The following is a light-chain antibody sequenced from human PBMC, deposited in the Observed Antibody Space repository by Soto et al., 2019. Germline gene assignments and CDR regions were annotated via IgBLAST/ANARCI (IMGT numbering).Light chain of an antibody. Sequence: EIVLTQSPGTLSLSPGEGATLSCRASQSISNNFLAWYQHKPGQAPRLLMHGAFNRASGNPDRFSGSASGTDFTLTISRLEPEDFAVYYCQQYNTAPMTFGGGTKVEIK. J-gene: IGKJ4*01. V-gene: IGKV3-20*01. CDR1: QSISNNF. CDR3: QQYNTAPMT. CDR2: GAF.